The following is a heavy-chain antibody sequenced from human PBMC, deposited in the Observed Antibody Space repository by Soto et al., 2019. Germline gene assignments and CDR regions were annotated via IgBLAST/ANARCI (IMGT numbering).Heavy chain of an antibody. CDR2: INAGNGNT. J-gene: IGHJ6*03. V-gene: IGHV1-3*01. CDR3: XXXXXXXXXXXXXXXXPXXYXYYMDV. Sequence: QVQLVQSGAEVKKPGASVKVSCKASGYTFTSYAMHWVRQAPGQRLEWMGWINAGNGNTKYSQKFQGRVTITRDTXXXXXXXXXSXLRXXXXXXXXXXXXXXXXXXXXXXXXXPXXYXYYMDVXXXGXXVTVS. CDR1: GYTFTSYA.